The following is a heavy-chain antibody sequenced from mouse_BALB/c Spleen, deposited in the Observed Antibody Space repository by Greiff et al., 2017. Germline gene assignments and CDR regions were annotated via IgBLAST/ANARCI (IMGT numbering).Heavy chain of an antibody. J-gene: IGHJ4*01. V-gene: IGHV5-17*02. CDR3: ARRGITGGSMDY. D-gene: IGHD4-1*01. CDR1: GFTFSSFG. Sequence: EVKLLESGGGLVQPGGSRKLSCAASGFTFSSFGMHWVRQAPEKGLEWVAYISSGSSTTYYADTVKGRFTISRDNPKNTLFLQLTSLRSEDTAVYYCARRGITGGSMDYWGQGTAGTVSA. CDR2: ISSGSSTT.